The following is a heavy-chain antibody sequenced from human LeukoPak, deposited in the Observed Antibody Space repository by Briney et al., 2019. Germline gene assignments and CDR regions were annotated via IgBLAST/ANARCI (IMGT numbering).Heavy chain of an antibody. V-gene: IGHV3-23*01. CDR3: AKSDRGDSSGYCHY. D-gene: IGHD3-22*01. J-gene: IGHJ4*02. Sequence: GGSLRLSCAASGFTFSSYAMSWVRQAPGKGLEWVSIISGGGGSTYYADSVKGRFTISRDNSKNALYLQMNSLRAEDTAVYYCAKSDRGDSSGYCHYWGQGTLVTVSS. CDR2: ISGGGGST. CDR1: GFTFSSYA.